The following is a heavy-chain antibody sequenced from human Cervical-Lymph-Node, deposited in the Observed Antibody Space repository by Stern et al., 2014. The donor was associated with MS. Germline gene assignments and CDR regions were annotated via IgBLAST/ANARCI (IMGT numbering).Heavy chain of an antibody. CDR3: VRGGFSYGYGMDA. D-gene: IGHD5-18*01. CDR1: GYTFINYD. Sequence: QVQLVQSGSEVQKPGASVKVSCQASGYTFINYDIFWVRQATGQGLEWMGWMNPNNGTTGHAQKFQGRVTMTRNTSRSTAYMELSSLRSDDTAVYYCVRGGFSYGYGMDAWGQGTAVTVSS. V-gene: IGHV1-8*01. J-gene: IGHJ6*02. CDR2: MNPNNGTT.